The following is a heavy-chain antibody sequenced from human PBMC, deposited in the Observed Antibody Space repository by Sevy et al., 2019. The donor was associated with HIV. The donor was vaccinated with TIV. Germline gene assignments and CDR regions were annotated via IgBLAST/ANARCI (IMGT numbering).Heavy chain of an antibody. D-gene: IGHD2-2*01. J-gene: IGHJ6*02. Sequence: ASVKVSCKASGYTFTSYGISWVRQAPGQGLEWMGWISAKNGNTNYAQKLQGRVTMTTDTSTSTAYMELRSLRSDDTAVYYCARDSEYQLLSGDYYYGMDVWGQGTTVTVSS. V-gene: IGHV1-18*04. CDR3: ARDSEYQLLSGDYYYGMDV. CDR2: ISAKNGNT. CDR1: GYTFTSYG.